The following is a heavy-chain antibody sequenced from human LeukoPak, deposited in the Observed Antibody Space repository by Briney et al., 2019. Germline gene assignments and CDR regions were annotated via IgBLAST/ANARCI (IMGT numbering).Heavy chain of an antibody. J-gene: IGHJ4*02. CDR2: TYYRSKWYN. CDR1: GDSVSSNSGV. CDR3: GREMPWGSVDY. Sequence: PSQTLSLTCAISGDSVSSNSGVWNWIRQSPSRGLELLGRTYYRSKWYNDYAVSVKSRITINPDTSKNQFSLHLNSVTPEDTAVYYCGREMPWGSVDYWGQGILVTVSS. V-gene: IGHV6-1*01. D-gene: IGHD7-27*01.